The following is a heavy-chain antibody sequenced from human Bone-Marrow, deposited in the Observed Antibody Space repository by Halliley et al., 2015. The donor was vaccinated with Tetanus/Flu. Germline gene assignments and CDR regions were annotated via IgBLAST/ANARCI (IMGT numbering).Heavy chain of an antibody. CDR2: VFYTGTT. D-gene: IGHD3-3*01. V-gene: IGHV4-59*08. J-gene: IGHJ6*01. CDR1: GGSMDDDY. Sequence: TLSLTCTVSGGSMDDDYWSWLRQPQGKGLEWIGYVFYTGTTHYSDSLKSRVTISADTSKNQFTLKLDSVTAADTAVYYCARLFFEVVSPKSYSGMDVWGPGTTVTVSS. CDR3: ARLFFEVVSPKSYSGMDV.